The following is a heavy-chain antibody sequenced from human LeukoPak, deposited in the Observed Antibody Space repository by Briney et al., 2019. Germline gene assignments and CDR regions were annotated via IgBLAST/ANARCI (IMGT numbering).Heavy chain of an antibody. CDR2: ISGSGGST. CDR1: GFTFSSYA. Sequence: PGGSLRLSCAASGFTFSSYAMSWVRQAPGKGLEWVSAISGSGGSTYYADSVKGRFTISRDNSKNTLYLQMISLSAEGTAVYYCAKVWDCSSTSCYGRDIWFDPWGQGTLVTVSS. J-gene: IGHJ5*02. D-gene: IGHD2-2*01. V-gene: IGHV3-23*01. CDR3: AKVWDCSSTSCYGRDIWFDP.